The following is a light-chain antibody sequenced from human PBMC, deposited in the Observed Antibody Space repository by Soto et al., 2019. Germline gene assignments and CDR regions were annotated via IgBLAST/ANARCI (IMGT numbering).Light chain of an antibody. V-gene: IGLV2-23*01. CDR1: SSDVGAYNL. CDR2: EGS. Sequence: QSALTQPASVSGSPEQSITISCTGTSSDVGAYNLVSWYQQHPGKAPRLIIYEGSKRPSGISHRFSGSKSDNTAPLTISGLRAEDEAHYHCCSYAGSRTFVFGGGTKLTVL. CDR3: CSYAGSRTFV. J-gene: IGLJ2*01.